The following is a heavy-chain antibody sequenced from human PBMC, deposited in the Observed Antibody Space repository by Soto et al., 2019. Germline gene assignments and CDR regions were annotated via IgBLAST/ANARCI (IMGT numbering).Heavy chain of an antibody. J-gene: IGHJ4*02. CDR2: INPKSGGT. V-gene: IGHV1-2*02. CDR1: RDTFSAYY. Sequence: ASVKVSCKAPRDTFSAYYMHWVRQAPGQGLEWMGWINPKSGGTLYAQKFQGRVTMTRDTSISTAYMELSRLRSDDTAVYYCARGGTFAYDTSGYYVYWGQGTLVTVSS. D-gene: IGHD3-22*01. CDR3: ARGGTFAYDTSGYYVY.